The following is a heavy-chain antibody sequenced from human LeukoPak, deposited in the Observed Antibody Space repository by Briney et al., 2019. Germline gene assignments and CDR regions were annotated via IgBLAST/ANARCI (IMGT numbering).Heavy chain of an antibody. V-gene: IGHV1-69*13. CDR2: IIPIFGTA. J-gene: IGHJ4*02. CDR1: GGTFSSYA. CDR3: AREWGGGAQMYYFDY. Sequence: SVKVSCKASGGTFSSYAISWVRQAPGQGLEWMGGIIPIFGTANYAQKFQGRVTITADESTSTAYMELSSLRSEDTAVYYCAREWGGGAQMYYFDYWGQGTLVTVSS. D-gene: IGHD3-16*01.